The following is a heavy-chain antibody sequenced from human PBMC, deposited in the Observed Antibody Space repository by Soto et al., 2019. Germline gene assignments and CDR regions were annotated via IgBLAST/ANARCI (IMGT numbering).Heavy chain of an antibody. V-gene: IGHV3-33*01. CDR1: GFTFSSYG. CDR2: IWYDVSSK. D-gene: IGHD3-9*01. J-gene: IGHJ1*01. Sequence: QVQLVESGGGVVQPGSSLRLSCAASGFTFSSYGMHWVRQAPGKGLEWVAVIWYDVSSKYYADSVKDRFTISRDNSKNTLYLQMNSLRADDTAVYYCARARPTYDILTYFQYWGQGTLVTVSS. CDR3: ARARPTYDILTYFQY.